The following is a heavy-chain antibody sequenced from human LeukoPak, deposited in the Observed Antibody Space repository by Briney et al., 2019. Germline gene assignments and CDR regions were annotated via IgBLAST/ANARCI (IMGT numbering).Heavy chain of an antibody. J-gene: IGHJ2*01. V-gene: IGHV3-30-3*01. CDR1: GSTFSSYA. CDR3: ARDPSGSYGLNWYFDL. CDR2: ISYDGSNK. Sequence: PGGSLRLSCAASGSTFSSYAMHWVRQAPGKGLEWVAVISYDGSNKYYADSVKGRFTISRDNSKNTLYLQMNSLRAEDTAVYYCARDPSGSYGLNWYFDLWGRGTLVTVSS. D-gene: IGHD1-26*01.